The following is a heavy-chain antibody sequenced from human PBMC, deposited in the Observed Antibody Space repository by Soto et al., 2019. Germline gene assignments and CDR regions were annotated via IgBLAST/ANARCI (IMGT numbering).Heavy chain of an antibody. Sequence: GGSLRLSCAASGFTFSSYSMNWVRQAPGKGLEWVSYISSSSSTIYYADSVKGRFTISRDNAKNSLYLQMNSLRAEDTAVYYCARDFWYCSGGSCHYFDYWGQGTLVTVSS. CDR3: ARDFWYCSGGSCHYFDY. CDR1: GFTFSSYS. V-gene: IGHV3-48*01. D-gene: IGHD2-15*01. CDR2: ISSSSSTI. J-gene: IGHJ4*02.